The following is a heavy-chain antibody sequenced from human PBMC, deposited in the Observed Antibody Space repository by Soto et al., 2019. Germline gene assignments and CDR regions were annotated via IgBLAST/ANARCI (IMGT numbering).Heavy chain of an antibody. CDR3: AKVADSSSWYEDYGMDV. J-gene: IGHJ6*02. Sequence: GGSLRLSCAASGFTFSSYGMHWVRQAPGKGLEWVAVISYDGSNKYYADSVKGRFTISRDNSKNTLYLQMNSLRAEDTAVYYCAKVADSSSWYEDYGMDVWGQGTTVTVSS. D-gene: IGHD6-13*01. CDR2: ISYDGSNK. CDR1: GFTFSSYG. V-gene: IGHV3-30*18.